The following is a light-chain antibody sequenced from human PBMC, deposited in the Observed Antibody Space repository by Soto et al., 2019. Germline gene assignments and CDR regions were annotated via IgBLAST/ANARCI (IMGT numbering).Light chain of an antibody. V-gene: IGKV1-39*01. CDR1: QTISVY. CDR2: GAS. J-gene: IGKJ2*01. CDR3: QQYFSYPYT. Sequence: DIQMTQSPSSLSASVGDTVIITCRASQTISVYLNWYQQIAGKAPKLLIYGASTLQSGVPSRFSGSGSGTDFTLLISSLQSEDFATYYCQQYFSYPYTFGQGTKLEIK.